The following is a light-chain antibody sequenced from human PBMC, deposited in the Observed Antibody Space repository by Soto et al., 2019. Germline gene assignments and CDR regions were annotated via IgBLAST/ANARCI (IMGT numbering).Light chain of an antibody. CDR1: QSISSW. J-gene: IGKJ2*01. CDR3: QQYSSYSRT. Sequence: DIQMTQSPSTLSASVGDRVTITCRASQSISSWLAWYQQKPGKAPKLLIYKASSLESGVPSRFSSSGSGTEFTLTISSLQPDDFATYYCQQYSSYSRTFGQGTKLEIK. V-gene: IGKV1-5*03. CDR2: KAS.